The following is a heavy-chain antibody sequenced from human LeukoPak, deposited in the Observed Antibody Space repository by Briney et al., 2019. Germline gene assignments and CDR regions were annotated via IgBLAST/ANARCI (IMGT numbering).Heavy chain of an antibody. D-gene: IGHD3-22*01. CDR2: INWNGGST. Sequence: GGSLRLSCAASGFTFDDYGMTWVRQAPGKGLEWVSGINWNGGSTGYADSVKGRFTISRDNAKNSLYLQMNSLSAEDTALYYCARGEYNYYDSSTYYYYFDCWGQGTLVTVSS. CDR3: ARGEYNYYDSSTYYYYFDC. J-gene: IGHJ4*02. CDR1: GFTFDDYG. V-gene: IGHV3-20*04.